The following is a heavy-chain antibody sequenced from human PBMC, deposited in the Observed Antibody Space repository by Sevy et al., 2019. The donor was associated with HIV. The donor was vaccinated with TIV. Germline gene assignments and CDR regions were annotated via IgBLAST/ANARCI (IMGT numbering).Heavy chain of an antibody. J-gene: IGHJ4*02. CDR1: GFTFDNYW. V-gene: IGHV3-7*01. CDR2: IRQDGNEI. CDR3: ARRYFDL. Sequence: GGSLRLSCVASGFTFDNYWMQWVRQAPGKGLEWVANIRQDGNEIYYADSVKGRFTISRDNAKESLYLQMSNLRVEDPAIYYCARRYFDLWGQGILVTVSS.